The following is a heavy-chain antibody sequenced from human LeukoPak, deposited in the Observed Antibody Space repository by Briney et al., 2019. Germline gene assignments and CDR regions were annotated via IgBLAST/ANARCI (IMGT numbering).Heavy chain of an antibody. CDR3: ARVGYYDSSNYYAYFQH. CDR2: INSDGTDI. Sequence: PGGSLRLSCAASGFTFSSYLMHWVRQAPGKGLEWVARINSDGTDISYGDSVKGRFTISRDNAKNTLYLQMNSLRVEDTAVYYCARVGYYDSSNYYAYFQHWGQGTLVTVSS. CDR1: GFTFSSYL. D-gene: IGHD3-22*01. V-gene: IGHV3-74*01. J-gene: IGHJ1*01.